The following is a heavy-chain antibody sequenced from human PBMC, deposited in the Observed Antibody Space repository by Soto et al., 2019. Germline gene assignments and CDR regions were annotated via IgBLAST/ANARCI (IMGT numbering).Heavy chain of an antibody. Sequence: ASVKVSCKASGSTFTGYYMHWVRQAPGQGLEWMGWINPNSGGTNYAQKFQGRVTMTRDTSISTAYMELSRLRSDDTAVYYCAREAKRWLQLLAYWGQGTLVTVSS. J-gene: IGHJ4*02. V-gene: IGHV1-2*02. CDR3: AREAKRWLQLLAY. CDR1: GSTFTGYY. CDR2: INPNSGGT. D-gene: IGHD5-12*01.